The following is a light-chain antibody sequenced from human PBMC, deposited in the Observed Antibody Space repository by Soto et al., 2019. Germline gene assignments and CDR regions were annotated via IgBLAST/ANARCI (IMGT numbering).Light chain of an antibody. Sequence: EIVLTQSPGTLSLSPGERATLSCRASQSVSRSYLAWYQQKPGQAPRLLIYDASTRATGIPDRFSGSASGADFALTISRLEPEDFAVYYYHQQYDSQYTFGQGTKLEI. CDR1: QSVSRSY. CDR3: HQQYDSQYT. J-gene: IGKJ2*01. CDR2: DAS. V-gene: IGKV3-20*01.